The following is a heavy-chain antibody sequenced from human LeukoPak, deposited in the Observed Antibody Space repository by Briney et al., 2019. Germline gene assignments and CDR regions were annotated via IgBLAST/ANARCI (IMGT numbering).Heavy chain of an antibody. CDR2: IDHSDSYT. Sequence: GEALKISLKGSGYSFTTYWITWGRPRPGKGGEWRGRIDHSDSYTNYSPSFEGDVTISAGKSISTAYLQWSSLKASDTAMYYCASQLDDAFDIWGQGTMVTVSS. D-gene: IGHD3-3*01. V-gene: IGHV5-10-1*01. J-gene: IGHJ3*02. CDR1: GYSFTTYW. CDR3: ASQLDDAFDI.